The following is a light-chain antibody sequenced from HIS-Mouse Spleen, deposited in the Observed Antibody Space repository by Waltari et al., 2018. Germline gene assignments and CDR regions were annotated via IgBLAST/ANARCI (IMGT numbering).Light chain of an antibody. CDR2: EDS. V-gene: IGLV3-10*01. Sequence: SYELTQPPSVSVSPGQTARITCPGDALPKKVAYWYQQKSGQAPLMVIYEDSKRPSGIPERFSGSSSGTMATLTISGAQVEDEADYYCYSTDSSGNHYVFGTGTKVTVL. CDR1: ALPKKV. CDR3: YSTDSSGNHYV. J-gene: IGLJ1*01.